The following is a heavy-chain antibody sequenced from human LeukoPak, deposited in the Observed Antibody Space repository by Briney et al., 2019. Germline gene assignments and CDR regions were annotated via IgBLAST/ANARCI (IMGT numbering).Heavy chain of an antibody. J-gene: IGHJ4*02. V-gene: IGHV4-4*07. CDR1: GGSISSYY. CDR3: ARDRGTWNDDGFDY. D-gene: IGHD1-1*01. CDR2: IYISGST. Sequence: SETLSLTCTVSGGSISSYYWSWIRQPAGKGLEWIGRIYISGSTNYNPSLKSRVAMSVDTSRNRFSLKLSSVTAADTAVYYCARDRGTWNDDGFDYWGQGTLVTVSS.